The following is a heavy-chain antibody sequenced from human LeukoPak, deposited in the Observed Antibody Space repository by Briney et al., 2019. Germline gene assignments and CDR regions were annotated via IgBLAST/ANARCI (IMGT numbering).Heavy chain of an antibody. J-gene: IGHJ4*02. Sequence: QTGGSLRLSCAASGFTFSSYAMHWVRQAPGKGLEWVAVISYDGSNKYYADSVKGRFTISRDNSKNTLYLQMNSLRAKDTAVYYCARESYSYGSHFDYWGQGTLVTVSS. D-gene: IGHD5-18*01. CDR3: ARESYSYGSHFDY. CDR1: GFTFSSYA. V-gene: IGHV3-30-3*01. CDR2: ISYDGSNK.